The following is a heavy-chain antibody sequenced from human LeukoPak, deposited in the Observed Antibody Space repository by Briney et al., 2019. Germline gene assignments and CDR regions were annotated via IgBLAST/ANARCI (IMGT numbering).Heavy chain of an antibody. J-gene: IGHJ5*02. D-gene: IGHD1-7*01. CDR3: TREGMGTTFSAWFDP. CDR2: VSSDGSID. V-gene: IGHV3-30*03. Sequence: PGGSLRLSCAASGFTFSSYGMHWVRQAPGKGLEWVAVVSSDGSIDYYADSVRGRFTVPRDNSKNTMYLQVNSLRAEDTAVYYCTREGMGTTFSAWFDPWGQGTLVTVSS. CDR1: GFTFSSYG.